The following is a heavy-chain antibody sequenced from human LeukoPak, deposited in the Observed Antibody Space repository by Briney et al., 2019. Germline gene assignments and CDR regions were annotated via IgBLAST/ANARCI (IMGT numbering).Heavy chain of an antibody. V-gene: IGHV4-39*07. Sequence: SETLSLTCTISGGSISSSGYYWGWIRQPPGKGLEWIGAIYYTGSTSYNPSLKSRVTMSVDASKNQFSLKLTSVTAADTAVYYCVRVSCSGGTCLSPDWGQGTLVTVSS. CDR3: VRVSCSGGTCLSPD. D-gene: IGHD2-15*01. CDR1: GGSISSSGYY. J-gene: IGHJ1*01. CDR2: IYYTGST.